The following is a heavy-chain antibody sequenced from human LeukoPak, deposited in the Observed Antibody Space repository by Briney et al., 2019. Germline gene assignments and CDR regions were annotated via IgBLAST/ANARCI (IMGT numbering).Heavy chain of an antibody. CDR1: GFTYSSYS. CDR2: ISRSSSYI. V-gene: IGHV3-21*01. Sequence: GGSLRLSCAASGFTYSSYSMNWVRQAPGKGLEWVSSISRSSSYIYYADSVKGRFTISRDNAKNSLYLQMNSLRAEDTAVYYCARGPNYDFWSGYYLNWFDPWGQGTLVTVSS. D-gene: IGHD3-3*01. J-gene: IGHJ5*02. CDR3: ARGPNYDFWSGYYLNWFDP.